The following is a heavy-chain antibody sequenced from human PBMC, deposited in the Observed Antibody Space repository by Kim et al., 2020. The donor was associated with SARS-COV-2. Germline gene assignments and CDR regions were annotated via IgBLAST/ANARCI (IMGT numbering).Heavy chain of an antibody. CDR2: IYYGGST. J-gene: IGHJ4*02. CDR1: GGSISSYY. V-gene: IGHV4-59*01. Sequence: SETLSLTCTVSGGSISSYYWSWIRQPPGKGLEWIGYIYYGGSTNYNPSLKSRVTISVDTSKNQFSLKLSSVTAADTAVYYCARGRGYCGGDCYRYYFDYWGQGTLVTVSS. D-gene: IGHD2-21*01. CDR3: ARGRGYCGGDCYRYYFDY.